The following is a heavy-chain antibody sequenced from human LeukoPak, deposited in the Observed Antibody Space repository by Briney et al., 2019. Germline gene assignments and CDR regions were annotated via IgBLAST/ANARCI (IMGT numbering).Heavy chain of an antibody. V-gene: IGHV1-58*01. J-gene: IGHJ4*02. D-gene: IGHD3-10*01. Sequence: GASVKVSCKASGFTFTSSAVQWVRQARGQRLEWIGWIVVGSGNTNYAQKFQERVTITRDMSTSTACMELSSLRSEDTAVYYCAAAFGRWSAGTFDYWGQGTLVTVSS. CDR1: GFTFTSSA. CDR2: IVVGSGNT. CDR3: AAAFGRWSAGTFDY.